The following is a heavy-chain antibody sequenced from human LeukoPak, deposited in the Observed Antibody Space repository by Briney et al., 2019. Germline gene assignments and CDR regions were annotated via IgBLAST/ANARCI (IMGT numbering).Heavy chain of an antibody. CDR2: ISYDGSNK. V-gene: IGHV3-30-3*01. J-gene: IGHJ4*02. CDR3: ARDPGDY. CDR1: GFTFSSYA. Sequence: GGSLRLSCAASGFTFSSYAMHWVRQAPGKGLEWVAVISYDGSNKYYADSVRGRFTISRDNSKNTLYLQMNSLRAEDTAVYYCARDPGDYWGQGTLVTVSS.